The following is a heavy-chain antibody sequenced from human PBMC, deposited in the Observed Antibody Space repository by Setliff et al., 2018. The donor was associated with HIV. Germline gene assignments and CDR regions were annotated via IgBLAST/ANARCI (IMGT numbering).Heavy chain of an antibody. D-gene: IGHD3-10*01. J-gene: IGHJ4*02. V-gene: IGHV1-3*01. CDR1: GYTFISYA. CDR2: INADTGNT. Sequence: ASVKVSCKASGYTFISYAMHWVRQAPGQSLEWMGWINADTGNTKYSQKFQGRVTITRDTSATTVYMELSSLRPEDTAVYYCTRAQCYYGLGDYWGQGSLVTVSS. CDR3: TRAQCYYGLGDY.